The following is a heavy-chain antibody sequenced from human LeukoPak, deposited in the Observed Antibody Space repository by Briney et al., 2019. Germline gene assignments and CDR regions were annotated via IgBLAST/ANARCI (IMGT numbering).Heavy chain of an antibody. CDR3: ATDPVPSYYDFWSGYN. J-gene: IGHJ4*02. CDR2: FDPEDGET. CDR1: GYTLTELS. V-gene: IGHV1-24*01. Sequence: ASVKVSCKVSGYTLTELSMHWVRQAPGKGLEWMGGFDPEDGETIYAQKFQGRVTMTEDTSTDTAYMELSSLRSEDTAVYHCATDPVPSYYDFWSGYNWGQGTLVTVSS. D-gene: IGHD3-3*01.